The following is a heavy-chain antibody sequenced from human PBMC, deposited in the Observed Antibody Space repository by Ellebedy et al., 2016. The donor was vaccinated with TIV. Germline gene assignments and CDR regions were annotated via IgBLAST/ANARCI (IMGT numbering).Heavy chain of an antibody. CDR1: GGTFSSYA. Sequence: SVKVSXXASGGTFSSYAISWVRQAPGQGLEWMGGIIPIFGTANYAQKFQGRVTITADESTSTAYMELSSLRSEDTAVYYCARDQGNGYYGSGSWDYYGMDVWGQGTTVTVSS. J-gene: IGHJ6*02. CDR2: IIPIFGTA. V-gene: IGHV1-69*13. CDR3: ARDQGNGYYGSGSWDYYGMDV. D-gene: IGHD3-10*01.